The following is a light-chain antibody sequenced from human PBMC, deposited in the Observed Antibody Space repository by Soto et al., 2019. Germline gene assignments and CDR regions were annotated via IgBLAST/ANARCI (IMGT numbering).Light chain of an antibody. CDR1: KSDIGVYDF. Sequence: QSVLTQPPSASGSPGQSVTISCTGTKSDIGVYDFVSWYQHHPGKAPRLIIYEVVQRPSGVPDRFSGSKSGNTASLTVSGLQAADEADYYCSSHTSSSTSYVFGTGTKVTVL. V-gene: IGLV2-8*01. CDR3: SSHTSSSTSYV. CDR2: EVV. J-gene: IGLJ1*01.